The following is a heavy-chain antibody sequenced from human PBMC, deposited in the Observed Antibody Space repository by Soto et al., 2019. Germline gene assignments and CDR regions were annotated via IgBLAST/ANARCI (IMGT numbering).Heavy chain of an antibody. J-gene: IGHJ6*02. CDR3: ARDQSSSSGWPGMDV. V-gene: IGHV1-2*02. D-gene: IGHD6-19*01. CDR1: GYTFTDYY. Sequence: QVQLVQSGAEVKKPGASVKVSCKASGYTFTDYYMHWVRQAPGQGLEWMGWINPNSGGTNYAQKFQGRVTMTRDTSISTAYMELNRPRSDDTAVYYCARDQSSSSGWPGMDVWGQGTTVTVSS. CDR2: INPNSGGT.